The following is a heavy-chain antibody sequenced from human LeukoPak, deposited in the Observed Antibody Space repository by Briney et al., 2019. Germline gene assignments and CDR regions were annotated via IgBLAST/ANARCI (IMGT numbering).Heavy chain of an antibody. J-gene: IGHJ4*02. CDR1: GNSIANTFYY. CDR3: ARRQDRHDY. CDR2: IYTTGST. V-gene: IGHV4-61*02. Sequence: SETLSLTCTVSGNSIANTFYYWSWLRQPAGKGLEWIGRIYTTGSTDYNPSLKSRVTISLDTSRNQFSLKLSSVTDADTAVYYCARRQDRHDYWGQGTLVTVSS.